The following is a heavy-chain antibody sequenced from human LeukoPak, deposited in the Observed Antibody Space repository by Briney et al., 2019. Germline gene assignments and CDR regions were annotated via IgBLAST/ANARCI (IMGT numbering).Heavy chain of an antibody. Sequence: PSETLSLTCTVSGGSISSSSYYWGWIRQPPGKGLEWIGSIYYSGSTYYNPSLKSRVTISVDTSKNQFSLKLSSVTAADTAVYYCARQECSGGSCYSNWGQGTLVTVSS. D-gene: IGHD2-15*01. V-gene: IGHV4-39*07. CDR2: IYYSGST. CDR1: GGSISSSSYY. CDR3: ARQECSGGSCYSN. J-gene: IGHJ4*02.